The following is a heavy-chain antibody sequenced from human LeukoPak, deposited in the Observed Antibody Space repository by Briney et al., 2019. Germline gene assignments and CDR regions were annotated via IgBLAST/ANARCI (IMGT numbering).Heavy chain of an antibody. Sequence: SQTLSLTCTVSGGSISSGGYSWSWIRQHPGKGLEWIGYIYYSGSTYYNPSLKSRVTISVDTSKNQFSLKLSSVTAADTAVYYCARGGGTIFGVPNWFDPWGQGTLVTVSS. V-gene: IGHV4-31*03. D-gene: IGHD3-3*01. CDR3: ARGGGTIFGVPNWFDP. CDR1: GGSISSGGYS. CDR2: IYYSGST. J-gene: IGHJ5*02.